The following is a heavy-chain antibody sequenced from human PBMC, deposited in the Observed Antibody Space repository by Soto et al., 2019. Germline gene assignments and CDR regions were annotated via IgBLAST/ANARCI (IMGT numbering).Heavy chain of an antibody. CDR2: INPSGGST. D-gene: IGHD4-17*01. CDR3: ARDRDGGTTVKANRPQALMP. Sequence: GASVKVSCKASGYTFTSYYMHWVRQAPGQGLEWMGIINPSGGSTSYAQKFQGRVTMTRDTSTSTVYMELSSLRSEDTAVYYCARDRDGGTTVKANRPQALMPWGQGTLVTVSS. V-gene: IGHV1-46*01. J-gene: IGHJ4*02. CDR1: GYTFTSYY.